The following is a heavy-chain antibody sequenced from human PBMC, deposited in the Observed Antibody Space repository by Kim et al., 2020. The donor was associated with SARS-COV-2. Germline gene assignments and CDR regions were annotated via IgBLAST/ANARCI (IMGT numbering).Heavy chain of an antibody. V-gene: IGHV3-30-3*01. CDR1: GFTFSSYA. J-gene: IGHJ3*02. Sequence: GGSLRLSCAASGFTFSSYAMHWVRQAPGKGLEWVAVISYDEFKKYYADSVKGPFTISRDNSKRTLYLQMNSLRAEDTAVYFCARDHLIYCGGDCYGDGFDIWGQGTMVTVSS. CDR2: ISYDEFKK. CDR3: ARDHLIYCGGDCYGDGFDI. D-gene: IGHD2-21*02.